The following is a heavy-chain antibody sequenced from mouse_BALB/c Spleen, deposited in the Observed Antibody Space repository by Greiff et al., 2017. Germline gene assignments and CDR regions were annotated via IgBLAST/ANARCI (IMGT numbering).Heavy chain of an antibody. J-gene: IGHJ3*01. CDR2: IDPENGDT. D-gene: IGHD2-2*01. CDR1: GFNIKDYY. CDR3: NVGYGYDGGAWFAY. Sequence: VQLKQSGAELVRSGASVKLSCTASGFNIKDYYMHWVKQRPEQGLEWIGWIDPENGDTEYAPKFQGKATMTADTSSNTAYLQLSSLTSEDTAVYYCNVGYGYDGGAWFAYWGQGTLVTVSA. V-gene: IGHV14-4*02.